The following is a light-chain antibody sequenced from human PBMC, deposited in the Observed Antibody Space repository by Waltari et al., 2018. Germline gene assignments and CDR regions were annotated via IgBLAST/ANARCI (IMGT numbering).Light chain of an antibody. Sequence: DIQMTQSPFSLSASVGDRVTITCRASQDISSLLVWYQQKPEKAPKSLIYAASTLQSGVPSRFSGSGSGTEFTLTITSLQAEDFATYYCQQYSRYPITFGQGTRLDIK. CDR1: QDISSL. J-gene: IGKJ5*01. V-gene: IGKV1D-16*01. CDR3: QQYSRYPIT. CDR2: AAS.